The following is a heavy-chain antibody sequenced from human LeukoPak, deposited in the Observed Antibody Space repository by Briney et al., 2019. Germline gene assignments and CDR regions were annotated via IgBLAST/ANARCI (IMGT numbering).Heavy chain of an antibody. Sequence: SETLSLTCTVSGGSIGSYYWSWIRQPPGKGLEWIGYIYYSGSTNYNPSLKSRVTISVDTSKNQFSLKLSSVTAADTAVYYCASSDGYGSFDYWGQGTLVTVSS. CDR3: ASSDGYGSFDY. CDR1: GGSIGSYY. J-gene: IGHJ4*02. D-gene: IGHD6-19*01. V-gene: IGHV4-59*08. CDR2: IYYSGST.